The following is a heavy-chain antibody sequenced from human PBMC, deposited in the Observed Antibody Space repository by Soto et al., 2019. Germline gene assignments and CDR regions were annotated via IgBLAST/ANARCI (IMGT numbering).Heavy chain of an antibody. V-gene: IGHV3-23*01. CDR3: AFHRGSGSYYFDY. J-gene: IGHJ4*02. CDR1: GFTFMSYA. CDR2: ISGGGDTT. Sequence: EVQLLESGGGLVQPGGSLRLSCAASGFTFMSYAMWWVRQDLGKGLECVSAISGGGDTTYYADSVKGRVTISRGTSKNTLYLPLNSLRAEDTAVYYCAFHRGSGSYYFDYMGQGNLVTVSS. D-gene: IGHD3-10*01.